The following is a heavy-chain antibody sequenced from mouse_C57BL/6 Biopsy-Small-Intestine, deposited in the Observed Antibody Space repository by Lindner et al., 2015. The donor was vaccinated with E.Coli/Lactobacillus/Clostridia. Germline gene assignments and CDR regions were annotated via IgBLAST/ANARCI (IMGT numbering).Heavy chain of an antibody. Sequence: SVKVSCKASGYSFTRYGISWMRQAPGQGLEWVGWINVFNDDTKYAQKLQGRVTLTTDTSSIAYMELRSLTSDDTAVYYCARGRPYYYYMDVWGNGTTVTVSS. J-gene: IGHJ1*03. D-gene: IGHD1-1*02. CDR2: INVFNDDT. V-gene: IGHV1-7*01. CDR3: ARGRPYYYYMDV. CDR1: GYSFTRYG.